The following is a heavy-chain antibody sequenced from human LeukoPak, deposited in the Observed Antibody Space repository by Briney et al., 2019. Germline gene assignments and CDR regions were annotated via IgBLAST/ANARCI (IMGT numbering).Heavy chain of an antibody. V-gene: IGHV1-69*04. CDR1: GGTFSSYA. D-gene: IGHD6-13*01. Sequence: SVKVSCKASGGTFSSYAISWVRQAPGQGLEWMGRIIPILGIANYAQKFQGRVTITADKSTSTAYMELSSLRSEDTAVYYCARDTSSSWHFGFDYWGQGTLVTVSS. CDR2: IIPILGIA. J-gene: IGHJ4*02. CDR3: ARDTSSSWHFGFDY.